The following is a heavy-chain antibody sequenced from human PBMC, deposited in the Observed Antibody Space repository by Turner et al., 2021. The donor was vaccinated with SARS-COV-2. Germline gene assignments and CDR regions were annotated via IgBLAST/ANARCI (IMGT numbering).Heavy chain of an antibody. CDR3: ASIAAADPKYYHYYGMDF. J-gene: IGHJ6*02. Sequence: EVRLVESGRGLVKPGGSLVLSCAASGFPLSSDSMNWVRQAPGKGLEWVSSISSRSSYIYDADSVKGRFTISGDNAKNTLYLQMNSLRAEDTAVYYCASIAAADPKYYHYYGMDFWGQGTTVTVSS. V-gene: IGHV3-21*01. CDR2: ISSRSSYI. D-gene: IGHD6-13*01. CDR1: GFPLSSDS.